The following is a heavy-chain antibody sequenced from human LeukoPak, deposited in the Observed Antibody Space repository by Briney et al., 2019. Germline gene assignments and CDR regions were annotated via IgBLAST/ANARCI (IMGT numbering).Heavy chain of an antibody. CDR2: IYYSGST. J-gene: IGHJ4*02. Sequence: SETLSLTCAVYGGSINSYYWSWIRQPPGKGLEWIGYIYYSGSTNYNPSLKSRVTISVDTSKNQFSLKLSSVTAADTAVYYCARVYSGSYYCLDYWGQGALVTVSS. V-gene: IGHV4-59*08. CDR3: ARVYSGSYYCLDY. CDR1: GGSINSYY. D-gene: IGHD1-26*01.